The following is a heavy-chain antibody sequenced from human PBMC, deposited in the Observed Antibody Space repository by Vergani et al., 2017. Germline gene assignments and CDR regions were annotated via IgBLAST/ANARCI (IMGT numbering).Heavy chain of an antibody. CDR1: GFTFSDYY. Sequence: QVQLVESGGGLVKPGGSLRLSCAASGFTFSDYYMSWIRQAPGKWLEWVSYISSSGSTIYYADSVKGRFTISRDNAKNSLYLQMNSLRAEDTAVYYCARKHISNYYDSSGYYYMGYYYGVDVWGQGTTVTVSS. J-gene: IGHJ6*02. D-gene: IGHD3-22*01. V-gene: IGHV3-11*01. CDR3: ARKHISNYYDSSGYYYMGYYYGVDV. CDR2: ISSSGSTI.